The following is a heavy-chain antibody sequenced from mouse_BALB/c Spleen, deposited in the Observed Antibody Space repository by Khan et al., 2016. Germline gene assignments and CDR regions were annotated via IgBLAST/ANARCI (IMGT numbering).Heavy chain of an antibody. J-gene: IGHJ1*01. Sequence: QVQLKQSGPELKKPGETVKISCKASGYTFTNYGMNWVKQAPGKGLKWMGWINTNTGEPTYAEEFKGRFAFSLETSASTAYLQINNLKNEDTATYFCARFYYYGSSYWYFDVWGAGTTVTVSS. CDR2: INTNTGEP. CDR1: GYTFTNYG. D-gene: IGHD1-1*01. V-gene: IGHV9-3*02. CDR3: ARFYYYGSSYWYFDV.